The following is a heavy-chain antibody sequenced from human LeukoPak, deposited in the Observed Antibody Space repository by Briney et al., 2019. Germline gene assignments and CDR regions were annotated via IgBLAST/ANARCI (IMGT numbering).Heavy chain of an antibody. D-gene: IGHD3-22*01. Sequence: ASVKVSCKASGYTFTSYYMHWVRQAPGQGLEWMGIINPSGGSTSYAQKFQGRVTMTRDTSTSTVYMELSSLRSEDTAVYYCARDAQYYYDSSVYSDFDYWGEGTLVTASS. CDR3: ARDAQYYYDSSVYSDFDY. J-gene: IGHJ4*02. V-gene: IGHV1-46*01. CDR1: GYTFTSYY. CDR2: INPSGGST.